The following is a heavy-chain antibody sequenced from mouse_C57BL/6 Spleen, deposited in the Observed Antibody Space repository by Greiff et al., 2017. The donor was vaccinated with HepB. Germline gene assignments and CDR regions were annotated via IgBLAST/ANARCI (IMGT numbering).Heavy chain of an antibody. CDR1: GYAFSSSW. Sequence: VQLQQSGPELVKPGASVKISCKASGYAFSSSWMNWVKQRPGKGLEWIGRIYPGDGDTNYNGKFKGKATLTADKSSSTAYMQLSSLTSEDSAVYFCARNPYDGSSYGDYWGQGTTLTVSS. CDR2: IYPGDGDT. J-gene: IGHJ2*01. V-gene: IGHV1-82*01. D-gene: IGHD1-1*01. CDR3: ARNPYDGSSYGDY.